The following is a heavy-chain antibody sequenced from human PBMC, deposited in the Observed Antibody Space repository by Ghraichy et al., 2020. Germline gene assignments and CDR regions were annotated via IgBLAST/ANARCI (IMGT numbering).Heavy chain of an antibody. J-gene: IGHJ3*02. CDR2: IDWDDDK. D-gene: IGHD6-19*01. Sequence: SGPTLVKPTQTLTLTCTFSGFSLSTSGMCVSWIRQPPGKALEWLALIDWDDDKYYSTSLKTRLTISKDTSKNQVVLTMTNMDPVDTATYYCARIRDSSGWYSSQNDAFDIWGQGTMVTVSS. CDR1: GFSLSTSGMC. V-gene: IGHV2-70*01. CDR3: ARIRDSSGWYSSQNDAFDI.